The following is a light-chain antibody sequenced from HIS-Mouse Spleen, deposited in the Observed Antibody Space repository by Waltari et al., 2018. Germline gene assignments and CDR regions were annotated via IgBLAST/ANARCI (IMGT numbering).Light chain of an antibody. CDR2: EGS. CDR1: SSDVGSYNL. V-gene: IGLV2-23*01. CDR3: CSDAGSSTVV. J-gene: IGLJ2*01. Sequence: QSALTQPASVSGSPGQSITISCTGTSSDVGSYNLVSWYQQHPGKAPKLMIYEGSKRASGVSNRFFGSKSGNTASMTISGLQAEDEADYYCCSDAGSSTVVFGGGTKLTVL.